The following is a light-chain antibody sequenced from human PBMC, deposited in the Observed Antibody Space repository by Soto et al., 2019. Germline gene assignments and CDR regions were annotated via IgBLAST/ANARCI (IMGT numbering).Light chain of an antibody. J-gene: IGKJ4*01. CDR2: GAS. CDR3: QQYGRSPLT. Sequence: EVVLTQSPGTLSLSPGEKATLSCRASQSVSSNYLTWYQQKPGQAPRLLIYGASNMATVIPDRFSGSGSGTDFTLTISRLEYEDVAVYYCQQYGRSPLTFGGGTKVEIK. CDR1: QSVSSNY. V-gene: IGKV3-20*01.